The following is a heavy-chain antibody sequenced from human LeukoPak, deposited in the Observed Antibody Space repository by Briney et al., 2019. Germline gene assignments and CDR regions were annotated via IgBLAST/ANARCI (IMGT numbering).Heavy chain of an antibody. V-gene: IGHV4-39*01. CDR1: GGSISSSGYY. Sequence: PSETLSLTCTVSGGSISSSGYYWGWIRQPPGKGLEWIESIYYSGSPYYNPSLKSRVTISVDTSKNQLSLKLSSLTAADTAVYYCARHEYSGSYYGLSWFDPWGQGTLVTVSS. CDR3: ARHEYSGSYYGLSWFDP. D-gene: IGHD1-26*01. J-gene: IGHJ5*02. CDR2: IYYSGSP.